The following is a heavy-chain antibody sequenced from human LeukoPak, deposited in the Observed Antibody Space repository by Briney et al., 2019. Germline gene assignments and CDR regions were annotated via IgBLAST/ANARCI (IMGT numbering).Heavy chain of an antibody. CDR1: GFTFSTYS. V-gene: IGHV3-21*01. CDR2: ISSNSSYI. D-gene: IGHD6-19*01. Sequence: PGWSLRLSCAASGFTFSTYSMNWVRQAPAKGLEGVSSISSNSSYIYYADSVKGRFTISRDNAQKSLYLQMNSLRAEDTAVYYCARVGYSSGWYFDYWGQGTLVTVSS. CDR3: ARVGYSSGWYFDY. J-gene: IGHJ4*02.